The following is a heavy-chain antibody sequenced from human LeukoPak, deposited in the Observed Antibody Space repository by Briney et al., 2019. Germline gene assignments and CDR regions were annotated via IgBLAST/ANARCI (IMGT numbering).Heavy chain of an antibody. Sequence: ASVKVSCKASGGTFSSYAISWVRQAPGQGLEWMGGIIPIFGTANYAQKFQGRVTITADESTSTAYMELSSLRSEDTAVYYCARALAALYYYYYYMDVWGKGTTVTVSS. J-gene: IGHJ6*03. V-gene: IGHV1-69*13. D-gene: IGHD2-15*01. CDR1: GGTFSSYA. CDR2: IIPIFGTA. CDR3: ARALAALYYYYYYMDV.